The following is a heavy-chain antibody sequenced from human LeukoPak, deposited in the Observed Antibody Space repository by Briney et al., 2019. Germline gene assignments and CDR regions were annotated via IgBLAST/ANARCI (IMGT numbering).Heavy chain of an antibody. CDR1: HYSISSGSS. V-gene: IGHV4-38-2*01. Sequence: SETLSLTCAVSHYSISSGSSWGCIRQPPEKGLEWIASIYHSGSASYNPSLKSRVTMSVDASKNQFSLRLSSVTAADTAVYDCARRTDIWGGYSPYYFDYWGQGTLVTVSS. CDR3: ARRTDIWGGYSPYYFDY. CDR2: IYHSGSA. J-gene: IGHJ4*02. D-gene: IGHD3-3*01.